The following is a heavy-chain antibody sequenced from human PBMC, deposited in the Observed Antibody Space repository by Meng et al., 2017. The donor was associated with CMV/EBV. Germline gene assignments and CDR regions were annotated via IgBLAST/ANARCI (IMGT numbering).Heavy chain of an antibody. CDR1: GFTFSNYE. J-gene: IGHJ6*02. V-gene: IGHV3-48*03. CDR3: AKTTAVDTRSYYYYGMDV. CDR2: ISSSGSTT. D-gene: IGHD6-13*01. Sequence: GESLKISCAASGFTFSNYEMNWVRQAPGKGLEWVSYISSSGSTTYYADSVKGRFTISRDNSKNTLYLQMNSLRAEDTAVYYCAKTTAVDTRSYYYYGMDVWGQGTTVTVSS.